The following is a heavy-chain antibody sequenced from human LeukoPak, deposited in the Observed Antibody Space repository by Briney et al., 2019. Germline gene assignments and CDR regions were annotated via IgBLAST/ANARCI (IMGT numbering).Heavy chain of an antibody. J-gene: IGHJ4*02. D-gene: IGHD4-17*01. CDR3: AKDRHGDYTSDY. V-gene: IGHV3-30*02. CDR2: TPYHGVSR. Sequence: GGSLRLSCAASGFIFGSYVMHWVRQAPVKGLEWVAFTPYHGVSRYYTESVKGRFTISRDNSKSTLYLQMNSLRIEDTAVYYCAKDRHGDYTSDYWGQGTLVIVSS. CDR1: GFIFGSYV.